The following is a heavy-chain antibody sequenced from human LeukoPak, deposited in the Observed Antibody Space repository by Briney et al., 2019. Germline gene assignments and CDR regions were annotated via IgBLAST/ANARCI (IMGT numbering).Heavy chain of an antibody. CDR1: GFAFSNYA. CDR3: AKAVRSMVTGGGYFDS. Sequence: GGSLRLSXAASGFAFSNYAMSWVRQAPGKGLEWVSSLSGGGDSRYYADSVMGRFTISRDNSKNTLYLQMNSLRAEDTAVYYCAKAVRSMVTGGGYFDSWGQGTLVTVSS. V-gene: IGHV3-23*01. CDR2: LSGGGDSR. D-gene: IGHD3-10*01. J-gene: IGHJ4*02.